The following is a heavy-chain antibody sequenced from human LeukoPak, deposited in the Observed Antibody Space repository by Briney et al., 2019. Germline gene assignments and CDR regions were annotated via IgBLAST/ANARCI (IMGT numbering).Heavy chain of an antibody. CDR2: ISSTSSTI. CDR1: GFTFSSYS. D-gene: IGHD6-13*01. J-gene: IGHJ6*03. Sequence: GGSLRLSCAASGFTFSSYSMNWVRQAPGKGLEWVSYISSTSSTIYYADSVKGRFTISRDNAKNSLYLQMNSLRAEDTAVYYCAKDLKVAAGPMDVWGKGTTVTVSS. V-gene: IGHV3-48*01. CDR3: AKDLKVAAGPMDV.